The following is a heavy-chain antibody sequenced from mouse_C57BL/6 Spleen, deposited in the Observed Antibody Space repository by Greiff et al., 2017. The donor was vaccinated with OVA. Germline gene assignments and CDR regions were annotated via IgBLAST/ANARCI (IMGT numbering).Heavy chain of an antibody. CDR3: AREGNYGSSHYYAMDY. CDR1: GYSITSGYY. CDR2: ISYDGSN. J-gene: IGHJ4*01. V-gene: IGHV3-6*01. D-gene: IGHD1-1*01. Sequence: EVKLMESGPGLVKPSQSLSLTCSVTGYSITSGYYWNWIRQFPGNKLEWMGYISYDGSNNYNPSLKNRISITRDTSKNQFFLKLNSVTTEDTATYYCAREGNYGSSHYYAMDYWGQGTSVTVSS.